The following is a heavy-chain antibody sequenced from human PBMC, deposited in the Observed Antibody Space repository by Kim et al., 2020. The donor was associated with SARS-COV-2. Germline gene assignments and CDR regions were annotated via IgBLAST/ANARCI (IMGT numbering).Heavy chain of an antibody. CDR1: GFAFNNYG. Sequence: GGSLRLSCAASGFAFNNYGMSWVRQAPGKGLEWVSAISGGGGSTYYPDSVRGRFTISRDNSKNTLYLQMNSLRAEDTALYYCAKGGGGSGSYYKDGFDY. V-gene: IGHV3-23*01. D-gene: IGHD3-10*01. CDR2: ISGGGGST. J-gene: IGHJ4*01. CDR3: AKGGGGSGSYYKDGFDY.